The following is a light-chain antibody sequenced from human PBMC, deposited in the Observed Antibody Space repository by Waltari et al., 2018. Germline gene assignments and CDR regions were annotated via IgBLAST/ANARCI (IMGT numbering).Light chain of an antibody. CDR2: RDN. CDR3: YSVSANSWV. Sequence: SYELTQPSSVSLSPGQTANITCSGNVLAKNYGRWLQPKPGQAPMLLIYRDNARPSGIPERFSGSSSGTTVTLTISGAHVEDEADYYCYSVSANSWVFGGGTRLTVL. V-gene: IGLV3-27*01. J-gene: IGLJ3*02. CDR1: VLAKNY.